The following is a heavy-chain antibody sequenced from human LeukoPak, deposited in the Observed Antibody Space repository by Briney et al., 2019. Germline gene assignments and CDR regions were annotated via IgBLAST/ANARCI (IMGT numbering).Heavy chain of an antibody. CDR1: GYTFTSYG. CDR3: ARAYSSSPPDAFDI. D-gene: IGHD6-6*01. J-gene: IGHJ3*02. CDR2: ISAYNGNT. Sequence: ASVKVSCKASGYTFTSYGISWVRQAPGQGLEWMGWISAYNGNTNYAQKLQGRVTMTTDTSTSTVYMELSSLRSDDTAVYYCARAYSSSPPDAFDIWGQGTMVTVSS. V-gene: IGHV1-18*01.